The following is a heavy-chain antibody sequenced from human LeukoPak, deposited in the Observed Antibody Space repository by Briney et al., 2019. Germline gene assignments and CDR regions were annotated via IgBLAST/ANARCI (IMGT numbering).Heavy chain of an antibody. Sequence: SETLSLTCTVSGDSLNTYYWTWIRQTPGKELEWIGFVASSGTSNYNPSLKSRVSISIDTSKNQFSLALTSVTPADTAVYYCARVVRGVVTSNWFDPWGQGTLVTVSS. D-gene: IGHD2-21*02. CDR3: ARVVRGVVTSNWFDP. CDR1: GDSLNTYY. J-gene: IGHJ5*02. V-gene: IGHV4-59*01. CDR2: VASSGTS.